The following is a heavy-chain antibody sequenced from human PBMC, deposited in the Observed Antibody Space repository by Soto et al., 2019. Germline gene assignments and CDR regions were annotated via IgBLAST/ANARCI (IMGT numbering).Heavy chain of an antibody. CDR3: ARDQTDDFWSGSRYYYMDV. V-gene: IGHV3-7*01. CDR1: GFTFSSYW. CDR2: IKQDGSEK. Sequence: PGGSLRLSCAASGFTFSSYWMSWVRQAPGKGLEWVANIKQDGSEKYYVDSVKGRFTISRDSAKNSLYLQMNSLRAEDTAVYYCARDQTDDFWSGSRYYYMDVWGKGTTVTVSS. J-gene: IGHJ6*03. D-gene: IGHD3-3*01.